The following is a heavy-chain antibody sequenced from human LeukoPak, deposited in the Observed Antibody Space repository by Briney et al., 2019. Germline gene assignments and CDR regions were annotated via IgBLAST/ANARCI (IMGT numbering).Heavy chain of an antibody. Sequence: PGGSLRLSCAASGFTFSNYWMSWVRQAPGKGLEWVANIKQDGSEKYYVDSVKGRFTISRDNAKNSLYLQMNSLRAEDTAVYYCANNAVTGSGMDVWGQGTTVTVSS. CDR3: ANNAVTGSGMDV. J-gene: IGHJ6*02. V-gene: IGHV3-7*03. D-gene: IGHD4-17*01. CDR1: GFTFSNYW. CDR2: IKQDGSEK.